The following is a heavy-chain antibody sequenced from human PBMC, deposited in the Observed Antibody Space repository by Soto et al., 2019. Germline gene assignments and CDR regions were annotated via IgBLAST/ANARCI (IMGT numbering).Heavy chain of an antibody. J-gene: IGHJ4*02. CDR2: IYYSGST. Sequence: SETLSLTCTVSNGSISSGGYYWSWIRQHPGKGLEWIGYIYYSGSTYYNPSLKSRVTISVDTSKNQFSLKLSSVTAADTAVYYCARGPNIYYDSSGYQTTGMDYWGQGPLVTVSS. V-gene: IGHV4-31*03. CDR1: NGSISSGGYY. CDR3: ARGPNIYYDSSGYQTTGMDY. D-gene: IGHD3-22*01.